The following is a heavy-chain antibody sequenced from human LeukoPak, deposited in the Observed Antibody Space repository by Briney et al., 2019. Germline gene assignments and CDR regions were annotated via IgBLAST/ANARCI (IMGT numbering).Heavy chain of an antibody. CDR1: GFTFSSPW. D-gene: IGHD6-6*01. V-gene: IGHV3-74*01. Sequence: PGGSLRLSCAASGFTFSSPWMHWVRQAPGKGLVWVSRINSDGSATAYADSVEGRFTISRDNSKNTLYLQMNSLRAEDTAVYYCAKGLYSSSSYFDYWGQGTLVTVSS. CDR3: AKGLYSSSSYFDY. CDR2: INSDGSAT. J-gene: IGHJ4*02.